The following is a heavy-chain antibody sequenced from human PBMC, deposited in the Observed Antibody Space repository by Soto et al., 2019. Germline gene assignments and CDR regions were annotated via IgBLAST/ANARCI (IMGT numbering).Heavy chain of an antibody. CDR1: GDSISSGDYY. Sequence: QVQLQESGPGLVKPSQTLSLTCTVSGDSISSGDYYWSWIRQPPGKGLEWIGYIYYSGSTYYNPSLKSRVTISVDTSKNQFSLKLSSVTAADTAVYYCAREGYCSGGSCYRRNWFDPWGQGTLVTVSS. V-gene: IGHV4-30-4*01. D-gene: IGHD2-15*01. CDR3: AREGYCSGGSCYRRNWFDP. CDR2: IYYSGST. J-gene: IGHJ5*02.